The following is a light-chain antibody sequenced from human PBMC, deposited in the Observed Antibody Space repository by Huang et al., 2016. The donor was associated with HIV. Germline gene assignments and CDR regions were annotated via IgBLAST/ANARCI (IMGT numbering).Light chain of an antibody. J-gene: IGKJ2*04. V-gene: IGKV2-29*02. CDR1: QSLLHSDGKTY. Sequence: DVVMTQTPLSLSVTPGQPASISCKSSQSLLHSDGKTYLYWFFQKPGQSPQLLIYQVSSRFSGVAERFSGGGSGTDFTLKISRVEAEDVGTYYCLQGIFFPCSFGPGTKLELK. CDR3: LQGIFFPCS. CDR2: QVS.